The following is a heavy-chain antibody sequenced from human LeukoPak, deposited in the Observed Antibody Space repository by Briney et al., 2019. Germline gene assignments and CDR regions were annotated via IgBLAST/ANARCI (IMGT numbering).Heavy chain of an antibody. CDR3: ASDGSYDY. Sequence: PGGSLRLSCAASGFTFSSYAMHWVRQAPGKGLEWVAVISYDGSNKYYADSVKGRFTISRDNSKNTLYLQMNSLRAEDTAVYYRASDGSYDYWGQGTLVTVSS. CDR2: ISYDGSNK. J-gene: IGHJ4*02. CDR1: GFTFSSYA. D-gene: IGHD1-26*01. V-gene: IGHV3-30-3*01.